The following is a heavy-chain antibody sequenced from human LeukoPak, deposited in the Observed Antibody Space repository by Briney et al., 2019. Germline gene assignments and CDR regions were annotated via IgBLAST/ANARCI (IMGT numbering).Heavy chain of an antibody. CDR1: GGSISSYY. CDR3: TSVTGLNWFDP. J-gene: IGHJ5*02. CDR2: IYYSGST. Sequence: KTSETLSLTCTVSGGSISSYYWSWIRQPPGKGLEWIGYIYYSGSTNYNPSLKSRVTISVDTSKNQFSLKLSSVTAADTAVYYCTSVTGLNWFDPWGQGNLVTVSS. D-gene: IGHD2/OR15-2a*01. V-gene: IGHV4-59*01.